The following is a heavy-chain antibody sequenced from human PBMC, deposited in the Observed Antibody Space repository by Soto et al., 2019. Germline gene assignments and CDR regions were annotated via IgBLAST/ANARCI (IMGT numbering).Heavy chain of an antibody. J-gene: IGHJ6*02. V-gene: IGHV5-10-1*01. CDR3: ARTTMVRGVISVNYYGMDV. CDR2: IDPSDSYT. CDR1: GYXFTSYL. D-gene: IGHD3-10*01. Sequence: EXLKIYCKCSGYXFTSYLLIWVRHMPGKGLEWIGRIDPSDSYTNYSPSFQGHVTISSDKSISTAYLQWSSLKASDTAMYYCARTTMVRGVISVNYYGMDVWGQGTTVTVSS.